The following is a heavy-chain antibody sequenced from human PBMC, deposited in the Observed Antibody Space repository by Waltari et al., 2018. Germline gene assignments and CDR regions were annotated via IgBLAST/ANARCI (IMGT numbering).Heavy chain of an antibody. D-gene: IGHD3-22*01. CDR2: INPNSGGT. J-gene: IGHJ4*02. Sequence: QVQLVQSGAEVKKPGASVKVSCKASGYTFTGYYMHWVRQATGQGLEWMGRINPNSGGTNYAQKFQGRVTMTRDTSISTAYMELSRLRSDDTAVYYCARVTYYDSSGYLSVDYWGQGTLVTVSS. V-gene: IGHV1-2*06. CDR3: ARVTYYDSSGYLSVDY. CDR1: GYTFTGYY.